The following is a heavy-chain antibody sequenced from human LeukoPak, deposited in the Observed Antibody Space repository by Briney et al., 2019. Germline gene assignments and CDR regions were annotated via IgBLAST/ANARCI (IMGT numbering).Heavy chain of an antibody. V-gene: IGHV1-8*03. CDR3: ARAGAYCGGDCYLNYYYYYYMDV. CDR2: MNPNSGNT. D-gene: IGHD2-21*01. J-gene: IGHJ6*03. Sequence: ASVKVSCKASGCTFTSYDINWVRQATGQGLEWMGWMNPNSGNTGYAQKFQGRVTITRNTSISTAYMELSSLRSEDTAVYYCARAGAYCGGDCYLNYYYYYYMDVWGIGTTVTVSS. CDR1: GCTFTSYD.